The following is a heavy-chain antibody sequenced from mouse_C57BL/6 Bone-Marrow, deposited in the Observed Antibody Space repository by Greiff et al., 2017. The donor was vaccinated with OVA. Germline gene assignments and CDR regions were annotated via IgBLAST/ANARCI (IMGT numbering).Heavy chain of an antibody. CDR2: IRNKANGYTT. CDR1: GFTFTDYY. V-gene: IGHV7-3*01. D-gene: IGHD2-4*01. CDR3: ARYLRYDYDGYGYFEV. J-gene: IGHJ1*03. Sequence: DVKLVESGGGLVQPGGSLSLSCAASGFTFTDYYMSWVRQPPGKALEWLGFIRNKANGYTTEYSASVKGRFTISRDNSQSILYLQMNALRAEDSATYYCARYLRYDYDGYGYFEVWGTGTTGTVSS.